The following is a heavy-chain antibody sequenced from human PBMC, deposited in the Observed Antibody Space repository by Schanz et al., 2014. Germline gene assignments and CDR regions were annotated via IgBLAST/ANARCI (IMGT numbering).Heavy chain of an antibody. CDR2: ISPSSSYI. J-gene: IGHJ4*02. CDR1: GFTFSSYS. CDR3: ARDLISSGWYG. Sequence: EVQLVESGGGLVKPGGSLRLSCAASGFTFSSYSMNWVRQAPGRGLEWVSSISPSSSYIYYADSVKGRFTISRDNAKNSLYLQMNSLRVEDTAVYYCARDLISSGWYGWGQGTLVTVAS. V-gene: IGHV3-21*02. D-gene: IGHD6-19*01.